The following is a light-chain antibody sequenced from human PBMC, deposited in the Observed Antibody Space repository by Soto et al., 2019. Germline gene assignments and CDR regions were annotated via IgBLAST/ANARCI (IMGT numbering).Light chain of an antibody. J-gene: IGKJ1*01. Sequence: VLCQFPGTLYLPPRAIATLSFRASQSVTTQLAWYQQKPGQAPRLIIHGASSRATGVPDRITGSGSGTDFTLSISRLEPEDFAVYYCQKYGGSTRTFGQGNKGDIK. CDR1: QSVTTQ. V-gene: IGKV3-20*01. CDR3: QKYGGSTRT. CDR2: GAS.